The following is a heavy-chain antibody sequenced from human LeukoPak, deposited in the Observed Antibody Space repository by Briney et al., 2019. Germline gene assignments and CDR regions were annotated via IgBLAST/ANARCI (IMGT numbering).Heavy chain of an antibody. CDR1: GGTFSSYA. Sequence: SVKVSCKASGGTFSSYASSWVRQAPGQGLEWMGGIIPIFCTANYAQKFQGRVTITTDESTSTAYMELSSLRSEDTAVYYSAIAFEQQPAPSGGYYYYYMDVWGKGTTVTVSS. D-gene: IGHD6-13*01. J-gene: IGHJ6*03. V-gene: IGHV1-69*05. CDR2: IIPIFCTA. CDR3: AIAFEQQPAPSGGYYYYYMDV.